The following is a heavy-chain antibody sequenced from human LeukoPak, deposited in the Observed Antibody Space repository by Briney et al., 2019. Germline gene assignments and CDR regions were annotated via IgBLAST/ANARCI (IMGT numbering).Heavy chain of an antibody. CDR3: ASQPTYCSSTSCYTGLFDY. J-gene: IGHJ4*02. D-gene: IGHD2-2*02. CDR2: ISGSGGST. CDR1: GFTFSGYA. Sequence: GGSLRLSCAASGFTFSGYAMSWVRQPPGKGLEWVSAISGSGGSTYYADSVKGRFTISRDNSKNTLYLQMNSLRAEDTAVYYCASQPTYCSSTSCYTGLFDYWGQGTLVTVSS. V-gene: IGHV3-23*01.